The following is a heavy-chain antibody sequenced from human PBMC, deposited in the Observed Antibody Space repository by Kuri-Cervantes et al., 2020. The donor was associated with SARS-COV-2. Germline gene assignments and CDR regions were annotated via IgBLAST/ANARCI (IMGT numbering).Heavy chain of an antibody. V-gene: IGHV3-21*01. J-gene: IGHJ4*02. Sequence: GESLKTSCAASGFTFSSHSMNWVRQAPWKGLEWVSSISSSSSYLYYADSVKGRFTIPRDKAKNSLYLQMNSLRAEDTAVYYCARDQGTHIAAASFDYWGQGTLVTVSS. CDR2: ISSSSSYL. CDR3: ARDQGTHIAAASFDY. D-gene: IGHD6-13*01. CDR1: GFTFSSHS.